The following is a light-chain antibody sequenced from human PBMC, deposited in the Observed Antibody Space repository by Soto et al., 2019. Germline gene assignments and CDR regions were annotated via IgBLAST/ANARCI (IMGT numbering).Light chain of an antibody. J-gene: IGKJ1*01. V-gene: IGKV3-11*01. CDR3: QQRGSWPPT. CDR1: QSVSSD. CDR2: DAS. Sequence: EIVLTQSPATLSLSPGERATLSCRASQSVSSDLAWYQQKSGQAPRLLIYDASNRATGIPARFSGSGSGTDFTLTISILEPEDFAVYYCQQRGSWPPTFGQGTKVEIK.